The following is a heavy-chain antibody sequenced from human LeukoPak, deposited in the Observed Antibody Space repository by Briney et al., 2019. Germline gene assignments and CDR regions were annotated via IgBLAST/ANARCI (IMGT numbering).Heavy chain of an antibody. CDR1: GFTFSDYH. V-gene: IGHV3-21*04. Sequence: PGGSLRLSCVVSGFTFSDYHMNWVRQAPGKGLEWVSSISTSNSYIYYADSLTGRFTISRDNAKNSLYLQMNSLRAEDTAVYFCARDLGTNDAFDIWGQGTMLTVSS. CDR2: ISTSNSYI. CDR3: ARDLGTNDAFDI. J-gene: IGHJ3*02. D-gene: IGHD7-27*01.